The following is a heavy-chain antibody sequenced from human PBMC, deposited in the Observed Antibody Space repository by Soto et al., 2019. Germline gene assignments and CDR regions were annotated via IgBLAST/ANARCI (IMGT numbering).Heavy chain of an antibody. D-gene: IGHD4-17*01. V-gene: IGHV2-5*02. CDR1: GFSFITTGVG. Sequence: QITLKESGPTLVKPTQTLTLTCTFSGFSFITTGVGVGWFRQSPGKALEWLALIYWDDDKRYSPSLKSRLTITKDTSKNQVVLSMTNMDPVDTATYYCARADYGDIVFEYWGQGTLVTVSS. J-gene: IGHJ4*02. CDR3: ARADYGDIVFEY. CDR2: IYWDDDK.